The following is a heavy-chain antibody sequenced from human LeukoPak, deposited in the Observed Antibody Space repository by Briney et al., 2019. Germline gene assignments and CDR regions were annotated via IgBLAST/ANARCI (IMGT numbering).Heavy chain of an antibody. D-gene: IGHD3-3*01. J-gene: IGHJ4*02. V-gene: IGHV4-39*07. CDR3: AIMSEWAYYFDY. CDR1: GGSISSSSYY. CDR2: IYYSGST. Sequence: SETLSLTCTVSGGSISSSSYYWGWIRQPPGKGLEWIGSIYYSGSTYYNPSLKSRVTISVDTSKNQFSLRLSSVTAADTAVYYCAIMSEWAYYFDYWGQGTLVTVSS.